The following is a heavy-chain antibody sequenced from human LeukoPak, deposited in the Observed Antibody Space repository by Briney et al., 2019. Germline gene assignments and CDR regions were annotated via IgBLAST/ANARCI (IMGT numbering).Heavy chain of an antibody. CDR3: ARVIEIAAINWFDP. CDR1: GYTFTSYG. CDR2: ISAYNGNT. V-gene: IGHV1-18*01. J-gene: IGHJ5*02. D-gene: IGHD6-6*01. Sequence: ASVKVSCKASGYTFTSYGISWVRQAPGQGLEWMGWISAYNGNTNYAQKLQGRVTMTTDTSTSTAYMELRSLRSDDTAVYYCARVIEIAAINWFDPWGQGTQVTVSS.